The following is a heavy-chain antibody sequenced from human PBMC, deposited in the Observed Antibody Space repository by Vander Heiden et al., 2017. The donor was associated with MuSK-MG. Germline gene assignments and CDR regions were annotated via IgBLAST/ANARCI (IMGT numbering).Heavy chain of an antibody. D-gene: IGHD5-18*01. CDR2: ISGSGGST. V-gene: IGHV3-23*01. CDR1: GFTFTSHA. J-gene: IGHJ4*02. CDR3: ARGYTYGSYYFDC. Sequence: EVQLLESGGGFVQPGGSLRLSCAASGFTFTSHAMTWVPQAPGKGLEWVSAISGSGGSTYYADSVNGRFTISRDNSKNTLYLQMNSLRAEDTAVYYCARGYTYGSYYFDCWGQGTLVTVSS.